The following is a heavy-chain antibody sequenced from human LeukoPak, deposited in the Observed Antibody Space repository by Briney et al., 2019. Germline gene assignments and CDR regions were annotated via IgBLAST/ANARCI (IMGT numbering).Heavy chain of an antibody. CDR2: IWYDGSNK. Sequence: PGGSLRLSCAASGFTFSSYGMPWVRQAPGKGLEWVAVIWYDGSNKYYADSVKGRFTISRDNSKNTLYLQMNSLRAEDTAVYYCAREGYLAAFDIWGQGTMVTVSS. V-gene: IGHV3-33*01. CDR3: AREGYLAAFDI. D-gene: IGHD6-13*01. J-gene: IGHJ3*02. CDR1: GFTFSSYG.